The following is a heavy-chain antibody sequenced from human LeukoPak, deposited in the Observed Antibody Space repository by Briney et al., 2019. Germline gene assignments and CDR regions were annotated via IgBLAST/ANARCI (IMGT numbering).Heavy chain of an antibody. D-gene: IGHD2-15*01. Sequence: SETLSLTCTVSGGSISNYYWSWIRQPAGKGLEWIGRIYTTGGTNYNPSLKSRVSMSVDTSKNQFSLKLSSVTAADTAVYYCARESRGLGYCSGGSCYSTYYYYYYYMDVWGKGTTVTVSS. CDR3: ARESRGLGYCSGGSCYSTYYYYYYYMDV. V-gene: IGHV4-4*07. J-gene: IGHJ6*03. CDR2: IYTTGGT. CDR1: GGSISNYY.